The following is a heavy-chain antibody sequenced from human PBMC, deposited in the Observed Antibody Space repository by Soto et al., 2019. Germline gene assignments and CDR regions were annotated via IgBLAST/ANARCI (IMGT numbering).Heavy chain of an antibody. V-gene: IGHV4-34*01. J-gene: IGHJ4*02. CDR3: ARSSQYFGSGPWHY. CDR1: GGSFSGYY. D-gene: IGHD2-21*01. Sequence: PSDTLSLTCAVYGGSFSGYYWSWIRPPPGKGLEWIVEINHRGSASYNPSLKSRVAISVDASKDQFSLKLSSVTAADTAVYYCARSSQYFGSGPWHYWGQGTLVTVSS. CDR2: INHRGSA.